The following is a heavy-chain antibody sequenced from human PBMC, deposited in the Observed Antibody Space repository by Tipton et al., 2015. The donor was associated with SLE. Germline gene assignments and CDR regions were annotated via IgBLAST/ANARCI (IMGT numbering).Heavy chain of an antibody. V-gene: IGHV4-39*07. CDR2: IYYSGRT. J-gene: IGHJ4*02. Sequence: TLSLTCTVSGDSIRRIGYYWDWIRQPPGKGLEWIGTIYYSGRTNYNPSHKSRVTISVDTSKNQFSLQMSSVTAADTAVYYCARRDFWTGYFDYWGQGTLVTVSS. CDR3: ARRDFWTGYFDY. CDR1: GDSIRRIGYY. D-gene: IGHD3/OR15-3a*01.